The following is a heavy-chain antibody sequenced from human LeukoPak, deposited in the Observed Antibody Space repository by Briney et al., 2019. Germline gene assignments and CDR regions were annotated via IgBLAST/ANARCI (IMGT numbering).Heavy chain of an antibody. Sequence: ASVKVSCKVSGYTLTELSMHWVRQAPGKGLEWMGGFDPEDGETIYAQKFQGRVTMTEDTSTDTAYMELSSLRSEDTAVYYCATDVSWPYDSRIDAFDIWGQGTMVTVSS. J-gene: IGHJ3*02. CDR1: GYTLTELS. D-gene: IGHD3-22*01. CDR3: ATDVSWPYDSRIDAFDI. CDR2: FDPEDGET. V-gene: IGHV1-24*01.